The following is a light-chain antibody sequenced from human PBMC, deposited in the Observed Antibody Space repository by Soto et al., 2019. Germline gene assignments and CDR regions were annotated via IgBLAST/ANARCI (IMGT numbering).Light chain of an antibody. CDR3: CSYAGSNYV. CDR1: NSDVGGYNY. CDR2: EVT. J-gene: IGLJ1*01. Sequence: QSVLTQPPSASGSPGQSVTISCTGTNSDVGGYNYVSWYQQHPGKAPKLIIYEVTKRPSGVPDRFSGSKSGNTASLTVSGLQADDEADYYCCSYAGSNYVFGTGTKLPS. V-gene: IGLV2-8*01.